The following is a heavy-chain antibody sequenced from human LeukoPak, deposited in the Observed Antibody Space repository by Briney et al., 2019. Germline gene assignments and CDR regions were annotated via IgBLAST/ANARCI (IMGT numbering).Heavy chain of an antibody. V-gene: IGHV3-23*01. D-gene: IGHD3-10*01. CDR3: ARGRGLFPSSNDY. Sequence: GGSLRLSCAASGFTSSSYAMTWVRQAPGKGLEWVSSITGSGANTYYADSVMGRFTISRDNSKSTLYLQMNSLRAEDTAVYYCARGRGLFPSSNDYWGQGTLVTVSS. J-gene: IGHJ4*02. CDR1: GFTSSSYA. CDR2: ITGSGANT.